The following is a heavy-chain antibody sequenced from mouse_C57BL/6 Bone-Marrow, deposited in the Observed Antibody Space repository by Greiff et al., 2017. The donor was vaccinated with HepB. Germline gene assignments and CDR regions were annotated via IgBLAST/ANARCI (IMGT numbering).Heavy chain of an antibody. CDR3: ASTVVDWYFDV. Sequence: VKLMESGPGLVQPSQSLSITCTVSGFSLTSYGVHWVRQSPGKGLEWLGVIWSGGSTDYNAAFISRLSISKDNSKSQVFFKMNSLQADDTAIYYCASTVVDWYFDVWGTGTTVTVSS. D-gene: IGHD1-1*01. CDR1: GFSLTSYG. V-gene: IGHV2-2*01. J-gene: IGHJ1*03. CDR2: IWSGGST.